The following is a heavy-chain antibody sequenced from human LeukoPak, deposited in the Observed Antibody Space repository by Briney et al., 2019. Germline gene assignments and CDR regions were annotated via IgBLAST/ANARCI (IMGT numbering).Heavy chain of an antibody. V-gene: IGHV3-21*05. CDR2: ISSSSSYT. Sequence: GGSLRLSCAASGFTFSSFAMNWVRQAPGKGLEWVSYISSSSSYTNYADSVKGRFTISRDNAKNSLYLQMNSLRAEDTAVYYCAREEGSSLYRSYYFDYWGQGTLGTVSS. D-gene: IGHD6-13*01. CDR3: AREEGSSLYRSYYFDY. J-gene: IGHJ4*02. CDR1: GFTFSSFA.